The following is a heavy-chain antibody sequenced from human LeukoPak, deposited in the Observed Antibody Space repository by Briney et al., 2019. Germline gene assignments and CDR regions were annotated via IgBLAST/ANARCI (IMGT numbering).Heavy chain of an antibody. CDR1: GFTFSSYS. V-gene: IGHV3-21*01. J-gene: IGHJ4*02. Sequence: GGSLRLSCSASGFTFSSYSMNWVRQAPGKGLEWVSSISSSSSYIYYADSVKGRFTISRDNAKNSLYLQMNSLRAEDTAVYYCAREGPGGSWFDYWGQGTLVTVSS. D-gene: IGHD6-13*01. CDR2: ISSSSSYI. CDR3: AREGPGGSWFDY.